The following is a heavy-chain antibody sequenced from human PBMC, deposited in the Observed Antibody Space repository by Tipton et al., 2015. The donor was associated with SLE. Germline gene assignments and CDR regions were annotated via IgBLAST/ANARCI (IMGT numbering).Heavy chain of an antibody. CDR1: GSSFSRGYY. J-gene: IGHJ6*03. CDR3: ARDQYNWNDPRYYYYYMDV. D-gene: IGHD1-20*01. V-gene: IGHV4-38-2*02. CDR2: IYYSGST. Sequence: TLSLTCAVSGSSFSRGYYWGWIRQPPGKGLEWIGSIYYSGSTYYNPSLKSRVTTSVDMSKNQFSLKLSSVTAADTAVYYCARDQYNWNDPRYYYYYMDVWGKGTTVTVSS.